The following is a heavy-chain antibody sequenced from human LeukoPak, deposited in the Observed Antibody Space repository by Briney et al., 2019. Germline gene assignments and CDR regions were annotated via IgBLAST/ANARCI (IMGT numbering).Heavy chain of an antibody. CDR3: AKDRSSGWYPHFDY. J-gene: IGHJ4*02. CDR1: GFTFSAYG. V-gene: IGHV3-23*01. Sequence: GGSLRLSCAASGFTFSAYGMSWVRQAPGKGLEWVSTIDTGRSTYYADSVKGRFTISRDNSESTLYLQMNSLRVEDTAIYYCAKDRSSGWYPHFDYWGQETLVTVSS. CDR2: IDTGRST. D-gene: IGHD6-19*01.